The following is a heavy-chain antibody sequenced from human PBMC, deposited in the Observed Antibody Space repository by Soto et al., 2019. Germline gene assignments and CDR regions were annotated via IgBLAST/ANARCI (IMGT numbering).Heavy chain of an antibody. Sequence: SETLSLTCTVSGGSVTNSSYYWGWIRQSPGKGLEWIGSVYYRGRSYSKSSVKSRVTISVDTSKNRFSLSLNSVTASDTAVYFCVSQRTTVPTQAYFDYWGPGALVTSPQ. J-gene: IGHJ4*02. CDR1: GGSVTNSSYY. D-gene: IGHD4-17*01. CDR3: VSQRTTVPTQAYFDY. CDR2: VYYRGRS. V-gene: IGHV4-39*01.